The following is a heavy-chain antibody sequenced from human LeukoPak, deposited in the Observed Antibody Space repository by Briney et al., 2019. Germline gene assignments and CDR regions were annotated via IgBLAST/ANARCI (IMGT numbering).Heavy chain of an antibody. CDR3: ARDVGYDSSGYYLNHYFYAMDV. V-gene: IGHV1-8*01. D-gene: IGHD3-22*01. J-gene: IGHJ6*02. Sequence: ASVKVSCKASGYTFTSYDINWVRQASGQGLEWMGWMNPNSGNTGYAQKFQGRVTMTINTAIGTAYMELSSLRAEDTAVYYCARDVGYDSSGYYLNHYFYAMDVWGQGTTVTVSS. CDR1: GYTFTSYD. CDR2: MNPNSGNT.